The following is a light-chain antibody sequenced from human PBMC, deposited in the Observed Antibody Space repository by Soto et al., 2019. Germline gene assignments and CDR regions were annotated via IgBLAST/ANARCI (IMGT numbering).Light chain of an antibody. CDR3: QSYDDSLSVHYV. Sequence: HSVLTQPPSVSGVPGQRGTISCTGSSSNIGSTYDVQWYQQLPGTAPKLLIHGNTDRPSGVPDRFSGSKSGTSASLAITGLQADDEADYYCQSYDDSLSVHYVFGTGTKVTVL. CDR2: GNT. CDR1: SSNIGSTYD. J-gene: IGLJ1*01. V-gene: IGLV1-40*01.